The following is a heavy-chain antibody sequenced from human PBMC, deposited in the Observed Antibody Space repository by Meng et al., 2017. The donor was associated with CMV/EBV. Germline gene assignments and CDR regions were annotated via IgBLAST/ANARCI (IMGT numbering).Heavy chain of an antibody. CDR2: IIPIFGTA. Sequence: SVKVSCKASGGTFSSYAISWVRQAPGQGLEWMGGIIPIFGTANYAQKLQGRVTMTTDTSTSTAYMELRSLRSDDTAVYYCAREGLARHCSSTSCPRDYYHGMDVWGQGTTVTVSS. V-gene: IGHV1-69*05. CDR3: AREGLARHCSSTSCPRDYYHGMDV. CDR1: GGTFSSYA. D-gene: IGHD2-2*01. J-gene: IGHJ6*02.